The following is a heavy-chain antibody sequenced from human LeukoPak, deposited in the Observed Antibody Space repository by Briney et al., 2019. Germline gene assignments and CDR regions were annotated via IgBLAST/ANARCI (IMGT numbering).Heavy chain of an antibody. CDR1: GFAFSSYA. D-gene: IGHD3-16*01. CDR3: AKGSYGGYFDY. Sequence: GGSLRLSCAASGFAFSSYAMSWVRQAPGKGLEWVSAISDSGGSTYYADSVKGRFTISRDNSKNTLYLQMNSLRAEDTAVYYCAKGSYGGYFDYWGQGTLVTVSS. J-gene: IGHJ4*02. CDR2: ISDSGGST. V-gene: IGHV3-23*01.